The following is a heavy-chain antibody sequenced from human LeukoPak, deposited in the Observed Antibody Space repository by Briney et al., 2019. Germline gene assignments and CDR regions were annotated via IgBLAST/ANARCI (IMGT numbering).Heavy chain of an antibody. CDR2: INRSGIT. Sequence: SETLSLTCTVYDESFNNYFWNWIRQSPGKGLEWIGEINRSGITSYNPSLEGRLTMSADMSKNQFSLNLTSVTAADTAVYFCARGRKYYDILTGYYRPSHYFYMDVWGNGTTVTVSS. J-gene: IGHJ6*03. CDR3: ARGRKYYDILTGYYRPSHYFYMDV. V-gene: IGHV4-34*01. D-gene: IGHD3-9*01. CDR1: DESFNNYF.